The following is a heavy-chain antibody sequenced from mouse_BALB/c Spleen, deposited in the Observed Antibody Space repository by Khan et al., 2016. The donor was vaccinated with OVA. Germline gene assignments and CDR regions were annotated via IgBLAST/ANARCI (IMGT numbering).Heavy chain of an antibody. Sequence: QVQLQQSGAELVRPGVSVKISCKGSGYTFTDYAMHWVKQSHAKSLEWIGVISTYYGDATYNQKFKGKATMTVDKSSSTAYMELARLTSEDSAIYYCASGNGNSRFAYGGQGTLVTVAA. CDR3: ASGNGNSRFAY. V-gene: IGHV1S137*01. CDR2: ISTYYGDA. J-gene: IGHJ3*01. D-gene: IGHD2-1*01. CDR1: GYTFTDYA.